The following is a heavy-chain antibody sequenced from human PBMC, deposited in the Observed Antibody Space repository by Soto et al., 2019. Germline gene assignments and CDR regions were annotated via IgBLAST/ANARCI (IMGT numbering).Heavy chain of an antibody. D-gene: IGHD3-3*01. J-gene: IGHJ4*02. CDR1: GFGFSSYG. CDR2: ISFDGSTQ. Sequence: VQLLESGGGVAQPGRSLRHSCRASGFGFSSYGMLWVRQAPGKGPEWVAFISFDGSTQYYADSVRGRFTISRDNSENTLYLQLDTLRVEDTAMYYCAREGVFGLVKIIPPDYWGQGAQVTVSA. V-gene: IGHV3-30*03. CDR3: AREGVFGLVKIIPPDY.